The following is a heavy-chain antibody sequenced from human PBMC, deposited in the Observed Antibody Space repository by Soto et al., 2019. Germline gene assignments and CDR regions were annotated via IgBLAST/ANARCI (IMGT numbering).Heavy chain of an antibody. V-gene: IGHV1-46*01. J-gene: IGHJ6*02. CDR2: INPSGGST. D-gene: IGHD2-2*01. CDR1: RYAFTNYY. Sequence: ASVKVSCKASRYAFTNYYMHWVRQAPGQGLEWMGIINPSGGSTSYAQKFQGRVTMTRDTSTSTVYMELSSLRSEDTAVYYCARPGAGYCISTRCSNDYSYGMDVWGQGTTVTVSS. CDR3: ARPGAGYCISTRCSNDYSYGMDV.